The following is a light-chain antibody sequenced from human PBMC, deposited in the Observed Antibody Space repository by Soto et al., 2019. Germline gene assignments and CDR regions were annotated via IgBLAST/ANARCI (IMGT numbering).Light chain of an antibody. CDR2: SNN. Sequence: QSVLTQPPSASGTPGQTVTISCSGSSSNIGSNTVNWYQQLPGTAPKLLIYSNNQRPSGVPDRFSGSKSSTSASLAISGLQSEDEADYYCAAWDDSLNGPYVVFGGGTKLTVL. J-gene: IGLJ2*01. V-gene: IGLV1-44*01. CDR3: AAWDDSLNGPYVV. CDR1: SSNIGSNT.